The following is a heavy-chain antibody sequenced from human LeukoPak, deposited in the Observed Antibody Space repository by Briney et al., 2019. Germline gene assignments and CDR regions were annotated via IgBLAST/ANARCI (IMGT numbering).Heavy chain of an antibody. J-gene: IGHJ4*02. CDR2: IYYSGST. Sequence: SETLSLTCTVSGGSISTYYWSWIRQPPGKGLEWIGYIYYSGSTYYNPSLKSRVTISVDTSKNQFSLKLSSVAAADTAVYYCARDAVIAAAGHFDYWGQGTLVTVSS. CDR1: GGSISTYY. V-gene: IGHV4-59*12. CDR3: ARDAVIAAAGHFDY. D-gene: IGHD6-13*01.